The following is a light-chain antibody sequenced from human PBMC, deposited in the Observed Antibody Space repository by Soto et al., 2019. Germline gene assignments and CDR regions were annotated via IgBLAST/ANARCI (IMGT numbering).Light chain of an antibody. Sequence: EIVFPQAQVTLSKSPGPEAILSWRAGQTVDSKYLAWYQQKPGQTPRLIIYGASGRADGIPHRFSGSGFGTDFTLTISKVEPEDFAVYYCQQYGTPRSVTFGQGTRLEIK. CDR3: QQYGTPRSVT. CDR2: GAS. J-gene: IGKJ5*01. V-gene: IGKV3-20*01. CDR1: QTVDSKY.